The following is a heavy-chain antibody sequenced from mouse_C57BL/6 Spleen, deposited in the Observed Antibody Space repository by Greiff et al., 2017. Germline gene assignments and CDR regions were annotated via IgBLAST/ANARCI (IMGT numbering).Heavy chain of an antibody. D-gene: IGHD1-1*01. V-gene: IGHV1-69*01. J-gene: IGHJ3*01. CDR1: GYTFTSYW. Sequence: QVQLQQPGAELVMPGASVKLSCKASGYTFTSYWMHWVKQRPGQGLEWIGEIDPSDSYTNYNQKFKGKSTLTVDKSSSTAYMQLSSLTSEDSAVYDCSRSGDFGSSFFAYWGQGTLVTVSA. CDR3: SRSGDFGSSFFAY. CDR2: IDPSDSYT.